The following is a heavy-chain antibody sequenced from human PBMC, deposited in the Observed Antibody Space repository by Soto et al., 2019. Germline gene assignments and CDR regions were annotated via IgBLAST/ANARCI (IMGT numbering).Heavy chain of an antibody. CDR1: GGTFSSST. D-gene: IGHD2-2*01. V-gene: IGHV1-69*02. Sequence: SVKVSCKGSGGTFSSSTFVWVRQAPGQGLEWMGRIIPILGIANYAQKFQGRVRITADIFTSTAYMELSSLRSDDTAVYYCARGKHCCTTCGDYPNWFAPWGQGTLVTVSS. CDR3: ARGKHCCTTCGDYPNWFAP. J-gene: IGHJ5*02. CDR2: IIPILGIA.